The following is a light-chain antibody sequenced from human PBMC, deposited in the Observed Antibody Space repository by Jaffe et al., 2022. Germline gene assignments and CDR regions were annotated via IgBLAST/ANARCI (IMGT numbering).Light chain of an antibody. Sequence: EMVMTQSPATLSVSPGERATLSCRASQSVRSDLAWYQQKPGQAPRLLIYGASTRATGVPDRFSGSGSGTEFTLTISSLQSEDFAVYYCQQYNNWPPYTFGQGTKLEIK. CDR1: QSVRSD. CDR2: GAS. V-gene: IGKV3-15*01. J-gene: IGKJ2*01. CDR3: QQYNNWPPYT.